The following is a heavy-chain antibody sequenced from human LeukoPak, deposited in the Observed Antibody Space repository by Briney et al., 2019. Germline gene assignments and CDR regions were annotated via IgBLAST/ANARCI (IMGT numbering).Heavy chain of an antibody. CDR1: GYTFTSYG. J-gene: IGHJ4*02. D-gene: IGHD6-13*01. Sequence: GASVKVSCKASGYTFTSYGISWVRQAPGQGLEWMGWISVYNGNTNYAQNLQGRVTMTTDTSTSTVYMELSGLRSEDTAVYYCARAPFEQQLADYWGQGTLVTVSS. CDR3: ARAPFEQQLADY. CDR2: ISVYNGNT. V-gene: IGHV1-18*01.